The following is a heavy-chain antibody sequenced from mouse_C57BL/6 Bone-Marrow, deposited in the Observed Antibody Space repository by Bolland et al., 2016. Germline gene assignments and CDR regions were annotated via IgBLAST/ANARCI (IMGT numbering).Heavy chain of an antibody. V-gene: IGHV3-6*01. D-gene: IGHD3-3*01. CDR3: ASKGRDYYAMDY. CDR2: SN. J-gene: IGHJ4*01. Sequence: SNNYNPSLKNRISITRDTSKNQFFLKLNSVTTEDTATYYCASKGRDYYAMDYWGQGTS.